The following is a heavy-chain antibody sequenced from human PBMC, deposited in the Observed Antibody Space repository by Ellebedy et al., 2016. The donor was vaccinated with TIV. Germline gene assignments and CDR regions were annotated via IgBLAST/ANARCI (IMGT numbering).Heavy chain of an antibody. J-gene: IGHJ5*02. CDR2: IVVGSGNT. V-gene: IGHV1-58*01. Sequence: SVKVSXXASGFTFTSSAVQWVRQARGQRLEWIGWIVVGSGNTNYAQKFQERVTITRDMSTSTAYMELSSLRSEDTAVYYCAADPTYYYDSSGYGTNWFDPWGQGTLVTVSS. CDR3: AADPTYYYDSSGYGTNWFDP. D-gene: IGHD3-22*01. CDR1: GFTFTSSA.